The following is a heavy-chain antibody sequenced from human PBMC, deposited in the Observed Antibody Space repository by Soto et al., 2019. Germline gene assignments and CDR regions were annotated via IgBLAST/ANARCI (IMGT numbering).Heavy chain of an antibody. CDR2: TSYDGNNK. J-gene: IGHJ4*02. Sequence: QVQLVESGGGVVQPGTSLRLSCAASGFRFKSFVMHWVRQAPGKGLEWVAFTSYDGNNKDYGDSVKGRFTVSRDNSQNTLHIQMDFLRPEDPALYFCARWGTTGGFDLWGQGTLVSVSS. CDR1: GFRFKSFV. CDR3: ARWGTTGGFDL. V-gene: IGHV3-30*19. D-gene: IGHD3-16*01.